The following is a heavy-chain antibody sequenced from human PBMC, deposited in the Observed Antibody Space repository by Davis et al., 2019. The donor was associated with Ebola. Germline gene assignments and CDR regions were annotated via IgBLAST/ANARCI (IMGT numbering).Heavy chain of an antibody. CDR2: ISSSSSYI. Sequence: GESLKISCAASGFTFSSYSMNWVRQAPGKGLEWVSSISSSSSYIYYADSVKGRFTISRDNAKNSLYLQMNSLRVEDTAVYYCARSDYFDYWGQGTLVTVSS. CDR3: ARSDYFDY. CDR1: GFTFSSYS. J-gene: IGHJ4*02. V-gene: IGHV3-21*01.